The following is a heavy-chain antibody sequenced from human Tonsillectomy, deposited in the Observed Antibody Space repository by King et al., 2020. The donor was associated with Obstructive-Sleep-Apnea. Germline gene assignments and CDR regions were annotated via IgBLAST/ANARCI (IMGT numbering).Heavy chain of an antibody. CDR1: GYTFTGYY. Sequence: GQLVQSGAEVKKPGASVKVSCKASGYTFTGYYMHWVRQAPGQGLEWMGWINPNSGGTNYAQKFQGRVTMTRDTSISTAYMELSRLRSDDTAVYYCARGGDIVVVPAAMLYYFDYWGQGTLVTVSS. J-gene: IGHJ4*02. CDR3: ARGGDIVVVPAAMLYYFDY. V-gene: IGHV1-2*02. D-gene: IGHD2-2*01. CDR2: INPNSGGT.